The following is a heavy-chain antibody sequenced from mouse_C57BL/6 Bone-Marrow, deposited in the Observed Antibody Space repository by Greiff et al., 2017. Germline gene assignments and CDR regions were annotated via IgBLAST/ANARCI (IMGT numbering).Heavy chain of an antibody. Sequence: EVQVVESGGGLVKPGGSLKLSCAASGFTFSSYAMSWVRQTPEKRLEWVATISDGGSYTYYPDNVKGRFTISRDNAKNNLYLQMSHLKSEDTAMYYCARDRDYDYDENYYAMDYGGQGTSVTGSA. V-gene: IGHV5-4*01. D-gene: IGHD2-4*01. CDR3: ARDRDYDYDENYYAMDY. CDR2: ISDGGSYT. J-gene: IGHJ4*01. CDR1: GFTFSSYA.